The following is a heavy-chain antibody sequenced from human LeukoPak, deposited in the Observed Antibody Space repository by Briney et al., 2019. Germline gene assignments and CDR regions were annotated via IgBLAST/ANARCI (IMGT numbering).Heavy chain of an antibody. Sequence: ASVKVSCKASGYIFTTYGISWVRQAPGQGLEWMGWISPYNGNTRYAQKLQGRVTMTTDTSTSTAYMELRSLRSDDTAVYYCARGDTSGYYPPSDYWGQGTLVTVSS. CDR2: ISPYNGNT. D-gene: IGHD3-22*01. V-gene: IGHV1-18*01. CDR1: GYIFTTYG. J-gene: IGHJ4*02. CDR3: ARGDTSGYYPPSDY.